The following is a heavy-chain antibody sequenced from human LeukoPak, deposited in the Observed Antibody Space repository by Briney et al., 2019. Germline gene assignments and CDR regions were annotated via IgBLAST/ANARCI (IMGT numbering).Heavy chain of an antibody. CDR2: IYPDDSDD. V-gene: IGHV5-51*01. Sequence: GGSLQISCKGAGCTFTNYWIHWVRQLPGKDVEGMGSIYPDDSDDRYSPSFQGQVTISADNAISTAYLQWDSLKAPDTATYFCSGGGPGISYFLLQIGGWGKRTPVPLLS. CDR3: SGGGPGISYFLLQIGG. D-gene: IGHD1-14*01. J-gene: IGHJ6*04. CDR1: GCTFTNYW.